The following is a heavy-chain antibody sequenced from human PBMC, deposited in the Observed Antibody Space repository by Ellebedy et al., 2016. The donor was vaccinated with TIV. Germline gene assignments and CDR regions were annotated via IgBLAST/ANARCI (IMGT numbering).Heavy chain of an antibody. D-gene: IGHD3-10*01. CDR1: GFNSNSYA. V-gene: IGHV3-30*04. J-gene: IGHJ5*01. Sequence: PSETLSLTCAASGFNSNSYALHWVRQAPGKGLERVSLISYHGSDKYYADSVKGRFTISRDNSKNTLDLQMNNLRTEDTAVYYCARNPDAFGDQYFDLWGQGTLVIVSS. CDR2: ISYHGSDK. CDR3: ARNPDAFGDQYFDL.